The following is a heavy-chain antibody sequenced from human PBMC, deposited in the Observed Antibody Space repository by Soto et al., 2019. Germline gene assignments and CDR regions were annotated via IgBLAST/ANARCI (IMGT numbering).Heavy chain of an antibody. CDR2: ISGSGGST. CDR3: AKSVGGYDRDYYYGMDV. D-gene: IGHD5-12*01. J-gene: IGHJ6*02. CDR1: GFTFSSYA. Sequence: GGSLRLSCAASGFTFSSYAMSCVRQAPGKVLEWVSAISGSGGSTYYADSVKGRFTISRDNSKNTLYLQMNSLRAEDTAVYYCAKSVGGYDRDYYYGMDVWGQGTTVTFSS. V-gene: IGHV3-23*01.